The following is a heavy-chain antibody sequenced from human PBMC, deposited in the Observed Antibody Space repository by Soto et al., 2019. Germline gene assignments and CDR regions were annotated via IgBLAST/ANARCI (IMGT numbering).Heavy chain of an antibody. CDR2: ISYDGSGQ. J-gene: IGHJ4*02. V-gene: IGHV3-30-3*01. CDR3: PREDA. CDR1: GFIFTDYA. Sequence: GGSLRLSCRASGFIFTDYALHWVRQAPGKGLEWVSVISYDGSGQYYSDSVKGRFTISRDNSKNTLYLQMNSLRPEDTAVYYCPREDAWGQGIRVTVSS.